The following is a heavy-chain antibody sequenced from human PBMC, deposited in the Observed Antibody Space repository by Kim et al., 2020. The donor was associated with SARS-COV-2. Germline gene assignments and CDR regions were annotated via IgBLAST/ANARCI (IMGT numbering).Heavy chain of an antibody. CDR3: ARRRVRDSYGEYYFDY. D-gene: IGHD5-18*01. CDR1: GGSISSSSYY. V-gene: IGHV4-39*01. Sequence: SETLSLTCTVSGGSISSSSYYWGWIRQPPGKGLEWIGSIYYSGSTYYNPSLKSRVTISVDTSKNQFSLKLSSVTAADTAVYYCARRRVRDSYGEYYFDYWGQGTLAT. J-gene: IGHJ4*02. CDR2: IYYSGST.